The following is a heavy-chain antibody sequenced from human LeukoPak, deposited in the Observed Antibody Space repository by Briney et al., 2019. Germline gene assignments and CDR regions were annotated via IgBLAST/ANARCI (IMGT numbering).Heavy chain of an antibody. D-gene: IGHD3-3*01. CDR3: ARDSQQGFLEWLLSWPADAFDI. Sequence: ASVKVSCKASGYTFTGYYMHWVRQAPGQGLEWMGWINPNSGGANYAQKFQGRVTMTRDTSISTAYMELSRLRSDDTAVYYCARDSQQGFLEWLLSWPADAFDIWGQGTMVTVSS. CDR1: GYTFTGYY. CDR2: INPNSGGA. J-gene: IGHJ3*02. V-gene: IGHV1-2*02.